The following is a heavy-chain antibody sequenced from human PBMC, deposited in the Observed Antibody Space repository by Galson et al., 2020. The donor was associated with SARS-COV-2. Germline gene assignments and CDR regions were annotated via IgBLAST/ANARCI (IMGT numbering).Heavy chain of an antibody. CDR1: GFSLSTSGVG. CDR3: AHSDFIVVVPAAINWFDP. J-gene: IGHJ5*02. Sequence: SGPTLVKPTQTLTLTCTFSGFSLSTSGVGVGWIRQPPGKALEWLALIYWNDDKRYSPSLKSRLTITKDTSKNQVVLTMTNMDPVDTATYYCAHSDFIVVVPAAINWFDPWGQGTLVTVSS. D-gene: IGHD2-2*01. CDR2: IYWNDDK. V-gene: IGHV2-5*01.